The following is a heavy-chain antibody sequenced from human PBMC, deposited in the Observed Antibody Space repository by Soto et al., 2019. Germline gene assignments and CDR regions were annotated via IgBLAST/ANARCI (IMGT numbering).Heavy chain of an antibody. CDR2: IGGRGNSA. J-gene: IGHJ3*01. Sequence: GGSLRLSCAASGFIFTNYAMNWVRRAPGKGLEWVSVIGGRGNSAYYADSVQGRFTISRDNSKNTPSLQMSSLTADDTAIYYCVREGRGSFDFWGRGTMVTVSS. D-gene: IGHD5-12*01. V-gene: IGHV3-23*01. CDR1: GFIFTNYA. CDR3: VREGRGSFDF.